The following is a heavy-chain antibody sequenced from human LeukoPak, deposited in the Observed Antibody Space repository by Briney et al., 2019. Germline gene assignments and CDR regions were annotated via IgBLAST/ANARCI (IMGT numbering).Heavy chain of an antibody. CDR1: ESAFSANG. V-gene: IGHV3-7*03. D-gene: IGHD6-13*01. J-gene: IGHJ4*02. CDR3: ARAGYSSSWYGGY. Sequence: PGGPRRSPGEAPESAFSANGMGGVARAPGKGRGGWANIKQDGSEKYYVDSVKGRFTISRDNAKNSLYLQMNSLRAEDTAVYYCARAGYSSSWYGGYWGQGTLVTVSS. CDR2: IKQDGSEK.